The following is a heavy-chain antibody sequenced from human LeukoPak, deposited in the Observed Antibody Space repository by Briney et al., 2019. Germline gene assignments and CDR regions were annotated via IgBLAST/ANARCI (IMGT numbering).Heavy chain of an antibody. CDR1: GFTFSSYA. CDR3: ARGGFWSGYPFDY. CDR2: ISGSGSNT. D-gene: IGHD3-3*01. Sequence: GGSLRLSCAASGFTFSSYAMSWVRQAPGKGLEWVSVISGSGSNTDYADSVKDRFTISRDNSKNSLYLQMNSLRAEDTAVYYCARGGFWSGYPFDYWGQGALVTVSS. J-gene: IGHJ4*02. V-gene: IGHV3-23*01.